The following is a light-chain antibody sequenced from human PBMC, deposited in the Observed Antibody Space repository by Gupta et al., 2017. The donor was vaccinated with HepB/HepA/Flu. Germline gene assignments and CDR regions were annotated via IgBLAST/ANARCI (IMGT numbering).Light chain of an antibody. CDR1: QSSLYSYNNKKY. CDR2: WAS. CDR3: QQYYSTPALT. J-gene: IGKJ4*01. V-gene: IGKV4-1*01. Sequence: DIVMTQSTDSLAVSLGERATLNCKSSQSSLYSYNNKKYLAWYKQKPGQPPKLLIYWASTREAGVPDRFSGSGSGTDVTLTISSRQPEDVAVYYCQQYYSTPALTFGGGTKVEIK.